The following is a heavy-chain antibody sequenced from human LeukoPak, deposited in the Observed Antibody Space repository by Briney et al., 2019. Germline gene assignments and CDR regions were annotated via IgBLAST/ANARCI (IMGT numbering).Heavy chain of an antibody. V-gene: IGHV3-23*01. CDR3: AKTGPYYFDS. J-gene: IGHJ4*02. Sequence: GGSLRLSCAASGFTFTSYWMHWVRQAPGKGLVWVSAISNSGGSTYYADSVKGRFTISRDNSKNTLYLQMNSLRAEDTAVYFCAKTGPYYFDSWGQGTLVTVSS. CDR1: GFTFTSYW. CDR2: ISNSGGST.